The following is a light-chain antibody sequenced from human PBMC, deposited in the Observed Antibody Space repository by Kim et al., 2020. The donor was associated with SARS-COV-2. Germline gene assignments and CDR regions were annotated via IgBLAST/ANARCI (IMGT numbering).Light chain of an antibody. J-gene: IGKJ1*01. CDR3: QQYTNYRT. Sequence: SAAVGDRVTITCRASQSSSTWLAWYQQKPGKAPKLLIYKASSLESGVPSRFSGSGSGTEFTLTISSLQPDDFATYYCQQYTNYRTFGQGTKVDIK. CDR1: QSSSTW. V-gene: IGKV1-5*03. CDR2: KAS.